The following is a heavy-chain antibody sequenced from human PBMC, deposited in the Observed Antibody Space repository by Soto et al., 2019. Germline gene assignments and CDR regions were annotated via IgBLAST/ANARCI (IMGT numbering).Heavy chain of an antibody. J-gene: IGHJ4*02. CDR2: IYWDDDK. CDR1: GFSLSSTRVA. D-gene: IGHD2-15*01. Sequence: SGPTLVNPTQTLTLTCTFSGFSLSSTRVAVGWIRQPPGKALEWLALIYWDDDKRYSPFLKSRLTITKDTSKNQVVLTMTNMDPFFTTTYFCAHSVVGGLRDYFGYWGQGTLVTVSS. V-gene: IGHV2-5*02. CDR3: AHSVVGGLRDYFGY.